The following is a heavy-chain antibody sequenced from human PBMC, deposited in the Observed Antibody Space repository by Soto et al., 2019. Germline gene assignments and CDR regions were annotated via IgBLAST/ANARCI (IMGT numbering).Heavy chain of an antibody. CDR1: GFTFSSSW. CDR2: TSTDGTTT. J-gene: IGHJ4*02. Sequence: EVQLVESGGGSVQPGGSLRLSCAASGFTFSSSWMYWVRQAPGQGLVWLSRTSTDGTTTNYADSEKGRFTISRDNVKNTLYPHMNNLRVDDTALYYGASRVVTPFDYWGQGIMVTVSS. CDR3: ASRVVTPFDY. V-gene: IGHV3-74*01. D-gene: IGHD2-21*02.